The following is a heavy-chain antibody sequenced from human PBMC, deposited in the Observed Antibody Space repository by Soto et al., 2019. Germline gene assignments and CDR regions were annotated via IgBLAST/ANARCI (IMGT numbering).Heavy chain of an antibody. CDR2: IYYSGST. J-gene: IGHJ4*02. D-gene: IGHD3-3*01. CDR1: GGSISSSSYY. CDR3: AKGSSGLRFLEWLSPHDY. V-gene: IGHV4-39*01. Sequence: SETLSLTCTVSGGSISSSSYYWGWIRQPPGKGLEWIGSIYYSGSTYYNPSLKSRVTISVDTSKNQFSLKLSSVTAADTAVYNCAKGSSGLRFLEWLSPHDYGGQETLVTVSS.